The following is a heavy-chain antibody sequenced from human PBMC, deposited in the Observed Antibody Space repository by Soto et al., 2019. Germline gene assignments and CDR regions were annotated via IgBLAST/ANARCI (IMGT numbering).Heavy chain of an antibody. D-gene: IGHD1-7*01. J-gene: IGHJ4*02. CDR2: IFYSGST. Sequence: ETLSLTCTVSGGSVSSGSYYWSWIRQPPGKGLEWIGYIFYSGSTNYNPSLKSRVTISADMSKNQFSLNLSSVTAADTAVYYCARVGGITGTTFDYWGQGTLVTVSS. V-gene: IGHV4-61*01. CDR1: GGSVSSGSYY. CDR3: ARVGGITGTTFDY.